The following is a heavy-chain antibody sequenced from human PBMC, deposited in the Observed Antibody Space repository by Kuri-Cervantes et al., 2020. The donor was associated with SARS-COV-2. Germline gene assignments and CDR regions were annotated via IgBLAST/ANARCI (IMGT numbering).Heavy chain of an antibody. CDR2: INPNSGGT. CDR3: ARENGGVRGEWGLYYYYYMDV. J-gene: IGHJ6*03. Sequence: ASVKVSCKASGDTFTGYYMHWVRQAPGQGLEWMGWINPNSGGTNYAQKFQGRVTMTRDTSISTAYRELSSLRSEDTAVYYCARENGGVRGEWGLYYYYYMDVWGKGTTVTVSS. D-gene: IGHD3-10*01. CDR1: GDTFTGYY. V-gene: IGHV1-2*02.